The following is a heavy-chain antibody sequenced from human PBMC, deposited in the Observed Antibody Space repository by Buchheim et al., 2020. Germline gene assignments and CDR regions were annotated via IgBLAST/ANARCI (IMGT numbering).Heavy chain of an antibody. V-gene: IGHV3-48*03. D-gene: IGHD3-10*01. CDR2: ISSSGSTI. CDR3: ARDRSYGSGSYTTYYYYYGMDV. Sequence: EVQLVESEGGLVQPGGSLRLSCAASGFTFSSYEMNWVRQAPGKGLEWVSYISSSGSTIYYADSVKGRFTIPRDNAKNSLYLQMNSLRAEDTAVYYCARDRSYGSGSYTTYYYYYGMDVWGQGTT. CDR1: GFTFSSYE. J-gene: IGHJ6*02.